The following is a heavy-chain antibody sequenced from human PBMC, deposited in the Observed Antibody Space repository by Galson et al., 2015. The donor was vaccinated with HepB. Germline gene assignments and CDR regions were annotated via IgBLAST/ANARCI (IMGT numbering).Heavy chain of an antibody. V-gene: IGHV3-15*07. D-gene: IGHD2-15*01. Sequence: SLRLSCAASGFTFSNAWMNWVRQAPGEGLEWVGRIKSKTDGGTTDYAAPVKGRFTISRDDSKNTLYLRMNSLKTEDTAVYYCTTDFAYCSGGSCLPYYYYYMDVWGKGTTVTVSS. CDR3: TTDFAYCSGGSCLPYYYYYMDV. J-gene: IGHJ6*03. CDR2: IKSKTDGGTT. CDR1: GFTFSNAW.